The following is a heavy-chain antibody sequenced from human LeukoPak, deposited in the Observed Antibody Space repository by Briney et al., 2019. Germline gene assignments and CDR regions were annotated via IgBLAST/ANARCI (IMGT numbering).Heavy chain of an antibody. CDR2: FDPEDGET. Sequence: ASAKVSCKVSGYTLTELSMHWVRQAPGKGLEWMGGFDPEDGETIYAQKFQGRVTMTEDTSTDTAYMELSSLRSEDMAVYYCATANNDGSGSYYYYYYGMDVWGQGTTVTVSS. V-gene: IGHV1-24*01. J-gene: IGHJ6*02. CDR3: ATANNDGSGSYYYYYYGMDV. D-gene: IGHD3-10*01. CDR1: GYTLTELS.